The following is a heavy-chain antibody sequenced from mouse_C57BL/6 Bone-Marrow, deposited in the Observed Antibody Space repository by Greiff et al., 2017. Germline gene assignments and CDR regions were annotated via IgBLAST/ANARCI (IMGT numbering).Heavy chain of an antibody. J-gene: IGHJ3*01. CDR2: SRNKANDYTT. Sequence: EVKLMESGGGLVQSGRSLRLSCATSGFTFSDFYMEWVRQAPGKGLEWIAASRNKANDYTTEYSASVKGRFIVSRDTSQSILYLQMNALRAEDTAIYYCARDAGDYGFAYWGQGTLVTVSA. CDR3: ARDAGDYGFAY. V-gene: IGHV7-1*01. D-gene: IGHD2-4*01. CDR1: GFTFSDFY.